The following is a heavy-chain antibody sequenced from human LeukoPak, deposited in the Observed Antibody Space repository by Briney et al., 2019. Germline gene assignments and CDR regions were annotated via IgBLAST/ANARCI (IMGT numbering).Heavy chain of an antibody. V-gene: IGHV1-2*02. D-gene: IGHD6-13*01. CDR1: GYTFTGYY. CDR2: INPNSGGT. Sequence: ASVKVSCKASGYTFTGYYMHWVRQAPGQGLEWMGWINPNSGGTNYAQKFQGRVTMTRDTSISTAYMELSRLRSDDTAVYYCARAPSIAAGINWFDPWGQGTLVTVSS. J-gene: IGHJ5*02. CDR3: ARAPSIAAGINWFDP.